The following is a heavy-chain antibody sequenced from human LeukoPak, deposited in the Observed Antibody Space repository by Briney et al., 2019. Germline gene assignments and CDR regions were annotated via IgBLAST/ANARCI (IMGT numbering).Heavy chain of an antibody. D-gene: IGHD6-13*01. CDR2: INHSGST. V-gene: IGHV4-34*01. CDR1: GGSFSGYY. CDR3: ERVTGGRNRRIAAAGTGRWFDP. Sequence: SETLSLTCAGYGGSFSGYYWSWIRQPPGKGLEWIGEINHSGSTNYNPSLKSRVTISVDTSKNQFSLKLSSVTAADTAVYYCERVTGGRNRRIAAAGTGRWFDPWGQGTLVTVSS. J-gene: IGHJ5*02.